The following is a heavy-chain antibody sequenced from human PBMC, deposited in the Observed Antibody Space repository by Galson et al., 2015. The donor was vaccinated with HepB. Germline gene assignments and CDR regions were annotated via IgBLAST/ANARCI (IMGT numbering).Heavy chain of an antibody. CDR2: IWVDGSNK. J-gene: IGHJ4*02. V-gene: IGHV3-33*07. CDR1: GFTFSRHG. CDR3: ARRYFDY. Sequence: SLRLSCAASGFTFSRHGMNWVRQAPGKGLEWVATIWVDGSNKYYADSVKGRFTISRDNAKNSLYLQMNNLRAEDTAVYYCARRYFDYWGQGTLVTVSS.